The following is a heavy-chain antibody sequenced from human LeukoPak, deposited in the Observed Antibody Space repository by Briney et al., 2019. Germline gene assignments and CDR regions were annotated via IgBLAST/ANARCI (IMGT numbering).Heavy chain of an antibody. CDR3: AKARYSSPYYYGMDV. D-gene: IGHD6-13*01. CDR1: GFTFSSYA. V-gene: IGHV3-23*01. J-gene: IGHJ6*02. Sequence: GGSLRLSCAASGFTFSSYAMSWVRQAPGKGLEWVSAISGGGGSTYYADSVKGRFTISRDNSKNTLYLQMNSLRAEDTAIYYCAKARYSSPYYYGMDVWGQGTTVTVSS. CDR2: ISGGGGST.